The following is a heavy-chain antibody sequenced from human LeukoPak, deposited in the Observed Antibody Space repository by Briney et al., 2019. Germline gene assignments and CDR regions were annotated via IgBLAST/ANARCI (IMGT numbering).Heavy chain of an antibody. CDR2: ISYDGSNK. D-gene: IGHD3-3*01. V-gene: IGHV3-30*01. J-gene: IGHJ6*03. Sequence: GGSLRLSCAASGFAFSSYAMHWVRQAPGKGLEGVAVISYDGSNKYYADSVKGRFTISRDNSKNTLYLQMNSLRAEDTAVYYCARARSGYYHYYYMDVWGKGTTVTVSS. CDR3: ARARSGYYHYYYMDV. CDR1: GFAFSSYA.